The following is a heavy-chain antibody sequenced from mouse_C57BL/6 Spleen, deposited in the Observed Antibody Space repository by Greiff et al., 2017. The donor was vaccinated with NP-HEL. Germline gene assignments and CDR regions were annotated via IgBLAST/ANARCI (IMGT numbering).Heavy chain of an antibody. Sequence: EVKLMESGGGLVQPGGSLKLSCAASGFTFSDYYMYWVRQTPEKRLEWVAYISNGGGSTYYPDTVKGRFTISRDNAKNTLYLQMSRLKSEDTAMYYCARHEGTGDYFDYWGQGTTLTVSS. J-gene: IGHJ2*01. D-gene: IGHD3-3*01. CDR2: ISNGGGST. CDR1: GFTFSDYY. CDR3: ARHEGTGDYFDY. V-gene: IGHV5-12*01.